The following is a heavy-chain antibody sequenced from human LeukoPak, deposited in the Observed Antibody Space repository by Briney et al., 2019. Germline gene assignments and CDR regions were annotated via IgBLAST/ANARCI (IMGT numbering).Heavy chain of an antibody. CDR2: ISSSSSYI. J-gene: IGHJ3*02. V-gene: IGHV3-21*01. Sequence: PGGPLRLSCAASGFTFSSYSMNWVRQAPGKGLEWVSSISSSSSYIYYADSVKGRFIISRDNAKNSLYLQMNSLRAEDTAVYYCARNIQPRGDFDIWGQGTMVTVSS. CDR3: ARNIQPRGDFDI. D-gene: IGHD4-17*01. CDR1: GFTFSSYS.